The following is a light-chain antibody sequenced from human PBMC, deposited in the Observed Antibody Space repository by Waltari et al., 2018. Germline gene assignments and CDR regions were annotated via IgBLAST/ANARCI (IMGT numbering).Light chain of an antibody. J-gene: IGLJ2*01. Sequence: QSALTQPASVSGSPGQSITISCTGSSSDVGNYDFVSWYQQYPGKAPQVIMYEVNKRPSGGSDRFSVSNAGNTASLTIFGLQPEDEADYHCGSYATRNTPVAFGGGTKVTLL. CDR3: GSYATRNTPVA. CDR1: SSDVGNYDF. V-gene: IGLV2-23*02. CDR2: EVN.